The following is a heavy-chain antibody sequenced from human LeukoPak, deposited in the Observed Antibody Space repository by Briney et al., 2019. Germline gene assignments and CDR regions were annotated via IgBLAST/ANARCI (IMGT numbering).Heavy chain of an antibody. CDR3: ARGGLTGYSSGWYWFDP. J-gene: IGHJ5*02. Sequence: SETLSLTCTVSGYSITSGYYWSWIRQPPGKGLEWIGEINHSGSTNYNPSLKSRVTISVDTSKNQFSLKLSSVTAADTAVYYCARGGLTGYSSGWYWFDPWGQGTLVTVSS. CDR2: INHSGST. V-gene: IGHV4-34*01. CDR1: GYSITSGYY. D-gene: IGHD6-19*01.